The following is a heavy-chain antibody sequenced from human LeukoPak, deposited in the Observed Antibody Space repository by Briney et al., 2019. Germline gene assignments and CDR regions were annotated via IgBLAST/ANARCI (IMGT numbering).Heavy chain of an antibody. CDR1: GGTFSSYA. CDR2: IIPILGIA. V-gene: IGHV1-69*04. D-gene: IGHD3-22*01. Sequence: ASVKVSCKASGGTFSSYAISWVRQAPGQGLEWMGRIIPILGIANYAQKFQGRVTITADKSTSTAYMELSSLKSEDTDAYFCATLEVVTRGGDYWGQGTMVTVSS. CDR3: ATLEVVTRGGDY. J-gene: IGHJ4*02.